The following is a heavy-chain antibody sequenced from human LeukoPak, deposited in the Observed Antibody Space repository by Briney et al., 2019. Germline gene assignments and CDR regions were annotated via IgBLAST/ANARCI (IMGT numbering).Heavy chain of an antibody. CDR1: GGSISRSNYY. CDR3: ARAGYCSGGSCYWRRDWFDP. V-gene: IGHV4-34*01. D-gene: IGHD2-15*01. CDR2: INHSGST. Sequence: SETLSLTCIVSGGSISRSNYYWSWIRQPPGKGLEWIGEINHSGSTNYNPSLKSRVTISVDTSKNQFSLKLSSVTAADTAVYYCARAGYCSGGSCYWRRDWFDPWGQGTLVTVSS. J-gene: IGHJ5*02.